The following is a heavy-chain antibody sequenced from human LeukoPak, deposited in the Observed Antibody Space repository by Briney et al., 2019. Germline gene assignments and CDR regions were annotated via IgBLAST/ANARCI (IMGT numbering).Heavy chain of an antibody. CDR1: GFTFSSYG. CDR3: AKLGTVTTDISFGY. V-gene: IGHV3-30*18. J-gene: IGHJ4*02. CDR2: ISYDGSNK. D-gene: IGHD4-17*01. Sequence: GGSLRLSCAASGFTFSSYGMHWVRQAPGKGLEWVAVISYDGSNKYYADSVKGRFTISRDNSKNTLYLQMNSLRAEDTAVYYCAKLGTVTTDISFGYWGQGTLVTVSS.